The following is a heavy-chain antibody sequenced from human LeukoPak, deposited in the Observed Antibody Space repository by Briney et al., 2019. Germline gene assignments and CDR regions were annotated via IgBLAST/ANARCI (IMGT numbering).Heavy chain of an antibody. J-gene: IGHJ4*02. D-gene: IGHD2-15*01. V-gene: IGHV3-7*01. CDR1: AFTVSGYW. Sequence: GGSLRLSCAASAFTVSGYWMNWVRQAPGKGLEWVASMTEDGNNEFYVDSVKGRFTISGDNAKNSLYLQMNSLRADDTAVYYCTRGLHDYWGQGTLVTVS. CDR2: MTEDGNNE. CDR3: TRGLHDY.